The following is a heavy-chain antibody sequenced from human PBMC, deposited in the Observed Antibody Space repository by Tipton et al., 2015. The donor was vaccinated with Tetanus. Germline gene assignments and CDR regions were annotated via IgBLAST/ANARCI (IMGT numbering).Heavy chain of an antibody. Sequence: GSLRLSCAASGFTFSSYSMTWVRQSPGKGLEWVSAISASGDSTYYADFVKGRFIISRDTSKNTLHLQMNSLRAEDTAVYYCARSASPFDYWGQGTLVTVSS. CDR3: ARSASPFDY. CDR1: GFTFSSYS. CDR2: ISASGDST. J-gene: IGHJ4*02. V-gene: IGHV3-23*01.